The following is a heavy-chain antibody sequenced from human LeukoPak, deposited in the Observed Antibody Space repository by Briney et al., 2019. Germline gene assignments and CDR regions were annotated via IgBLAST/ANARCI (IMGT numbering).Heavy chain of an antibody. CDR1: GGSISSGDYY. CDR3: ARVAMTWGIDY. J-gene: IGHJ4*02. V-gene: IGHV4-30-4*01. CDR2: MYYSGST. D-gene: IGHD5-18*01. Sequence: SETLSLTCTVSGGSISSGDYYWSWIRQPPGKGLEWIGYMYYSGSTYYNPSLKCRVTISVDTSKNQFSLKLSSVTAADTAVYYCARVAMTWGIDYWGQGTLVTVSS.